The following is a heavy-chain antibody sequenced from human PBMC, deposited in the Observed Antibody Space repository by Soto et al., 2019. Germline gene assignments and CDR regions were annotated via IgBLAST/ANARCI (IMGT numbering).Heavy chain of an antibody. CDR3: ARDIPAATAQNFGY. D-gene: IGHD2-2*01. CDR1: GYTFTSYA. V-gene: IGHV1-3*01. J-gene: IGHJ4*02. CDR2: INAGNGNT. Sequence: QVQLVQSGAEVKKPGASVKVSCKASGYTFTSYAMHWVRQAPGQRLEWMGWINAGNGNTKYSQKFQGRVTITRDTSASTAYMELSSLRSEATAVSYCARDIPAATAQNFGYWGQGTLVTVSS.